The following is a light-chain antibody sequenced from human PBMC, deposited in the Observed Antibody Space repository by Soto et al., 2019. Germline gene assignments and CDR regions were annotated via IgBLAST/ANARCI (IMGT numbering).Light chain of an antibody. CDR1: QSISTY. Sequence: DIQMTQSPSSLSASLRDRVTITCRASQSISTYIDWFQQKPWKAPKLLISAASTLQSGVPSRFSGSGSGTDFTLTISSLQPEDFATYFCQQSHSVPLTFGGGTKVEIK. J-gene: IGKJ4*01. CDR3: QQSHSVPLT. CDR2: AAS. V-gene: IGKV1-39*01.